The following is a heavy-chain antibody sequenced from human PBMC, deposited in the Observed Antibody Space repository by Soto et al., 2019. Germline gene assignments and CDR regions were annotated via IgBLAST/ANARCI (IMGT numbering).Heavy chain of an antibody. V-gene: IGHV3-30*18. CDR1: GFTFSSYG. J-gene: IGHJ6*02. CDR2: ISYDGSNK. CDR3: AKFHVKYYYYYYGMDV. Sequence: PVGSLRLSCAASGFTFSSYGMHWVRQSPGKGLEWVAVISYDGSNKYYADSVKGRFTISRDNSKNTLYLQMNSLRAEDTAVYYCAKFHVKYYYYYYGMDVWCQGTTVTVSS.